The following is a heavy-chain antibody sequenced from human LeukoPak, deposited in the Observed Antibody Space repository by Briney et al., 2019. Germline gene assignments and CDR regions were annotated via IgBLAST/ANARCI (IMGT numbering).Heavy chain of an antibody. CDR1: GYTFTGYY. D-gene: IGHD2-2*01. CDR3: ARGVPGSH. J-gene: IGHJ2*01. V-gene: IGHV1-8*03. CDR2: MNPNSGNT. Sequence: GASVKVSCKASGYTFTGYYIHWVRQAPGQGLEWMGWMNPNSGNTGYAQKFQGRVTITRNTSISTAYMELSSLRSEDTAVYYCARGVPGSHWGRGTLVTVSS.